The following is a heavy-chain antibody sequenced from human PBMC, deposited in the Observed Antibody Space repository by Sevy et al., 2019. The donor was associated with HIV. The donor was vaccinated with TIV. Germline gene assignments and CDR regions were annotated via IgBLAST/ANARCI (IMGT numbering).Heavy chain of an antibody. CDR3: ARGGSRAYCGGDCYSSDY. V-gene: IGHV1-2*02. J-gene: IGHJ4*02. CDR2: INPNSGCT. D-gene: IGHD2-21*02. CDR1: GYTFTGYY. Sequence: ASVKVSCKASGYTFTGYYMHWVRQAPGQGLEWMGWINPNSGCTNYAQKFQGRVTMTRDTSISTAYMELSRLRSDDTAVYYCARGGSRAYCGGDCYSSDYWGQGTLVTVSS.